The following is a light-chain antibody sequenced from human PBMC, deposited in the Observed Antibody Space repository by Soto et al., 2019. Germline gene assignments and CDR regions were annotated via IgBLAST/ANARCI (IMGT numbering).Light chain of an antibody. CDR3: QQFSSYPLT. V-gene: IGKV3-20*01. CDR2: DAS. CDR1: QTVRNNY. Sequence: ESVLTQSPGTLSLSPGERATLSCRASQTVRNNYLAWYQQKPGQAPRLLIYDASSRATGIPDRFSGGGSGTDFTLTISRLEPEDFAVYYCQQFSSYPLTFGGGTRLEIK. J-gene: IGKJ5*01.